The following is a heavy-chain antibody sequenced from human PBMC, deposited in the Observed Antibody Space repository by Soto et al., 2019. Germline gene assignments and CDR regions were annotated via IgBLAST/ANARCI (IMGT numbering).Heavy chain of an antibody. CDR2: IIPIFGTT. CDR3: AKDGGADGYFGNWLDP. D-gene: IGHD5-12*01. CDR1: GGTFSNYA. Sequence: QVQLVQSGAEVKKPGSSVKVSCKASGGTFSNYAITWVRQAPGQGLEWVGRIIPIFGTTNAAQKFQVRVTRTADESTTTANMELSGLRSDDTAVYYCAKDGGADGYFGNWLDPWGQGTLVTVSS. J-gene: IGHJ5*02. V-gene: IGHV1-69*15.